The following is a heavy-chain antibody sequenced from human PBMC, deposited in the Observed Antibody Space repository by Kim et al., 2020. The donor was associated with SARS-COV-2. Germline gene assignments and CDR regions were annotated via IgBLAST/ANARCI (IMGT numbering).Heavy chain of an antibody. J-gene: IGHJ3*01. V-gene: IGHV3-73*01. CDR3: TRIPRTTLAFWDAFGV. CDR2: IRSKVYYYST. CDR1: GFTFSDSP. Sequence: GGSLRLSCAASGFTFSDSPMHWVRQASGKGLEWVARIRSKVYYYSTSYAASVKVRFTISRDDSESTAYLQMISLKTVDTAVYFCTRIPRTTLAFWDAFGVWGQGEMCTVSS. D-gene: IGHD3-3*02.